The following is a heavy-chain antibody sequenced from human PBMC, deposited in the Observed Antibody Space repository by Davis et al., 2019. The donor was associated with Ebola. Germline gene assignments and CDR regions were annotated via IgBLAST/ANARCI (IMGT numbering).Heavy chain of an antibody. Sequence: AASVKVSCKASGGTFSSYAISWVRQAPGQGLEWMGRIIPILGIANYAQKFQGRVTITADKSTSTAYMELSSLRSEDTAVYYCARPAAAVQLWSHLDYWGQGTLVTVSS. CDR3: ARPAAAVQLWSHLDY. J-gene: IGHJ4*02. D-gene: IGHD5-18*01. CDR1: GGTFSSYA. V-gene: IGHV1-69*04. CDR2: IIPILGIA.